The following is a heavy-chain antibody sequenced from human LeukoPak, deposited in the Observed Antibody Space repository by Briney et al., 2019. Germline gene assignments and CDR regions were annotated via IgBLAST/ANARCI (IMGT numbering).Heavy chain of an antibody. CDR3: ARVSVGNWFDP. D-gene: IGHD1-26*01. V-gene: IGHV4-59*01. Sequence: SETLSLTCNVSGDSFNRYYWSWIRQSPGKGLEWIGYIFYSGNTNYNPSLKSRVTISVDMSKNQFSLNLSSVTAADTAVYYCARVSVGNWFDPWGQGTLVTVSS. J-gene: IGHJ5*02. CDR2: IFYSGNT. CDR1: GDSFNRYY.